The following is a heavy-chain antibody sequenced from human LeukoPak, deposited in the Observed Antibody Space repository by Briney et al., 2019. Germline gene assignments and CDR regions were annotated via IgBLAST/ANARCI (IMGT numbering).Heavy chain of an antibody. CDR3: ARVGMGARWFDP. V-gene: IGHV4-30-4*01. D-gene: IGHD1-26*01. Sequence: MPSQTLSLTCTVSGGSISSGDYYWSWIRQPPGKGLEWIGYIYYSGSTYYNPSLKSRVTISVDTSKNQFSLKLSSVTAADTAVYYCARVGMGARWFDPWGQGTLVTVSS. CDR1: GGSISSGDYY. J-gene: IGHJ5*02. CDR2: IYYSGST.